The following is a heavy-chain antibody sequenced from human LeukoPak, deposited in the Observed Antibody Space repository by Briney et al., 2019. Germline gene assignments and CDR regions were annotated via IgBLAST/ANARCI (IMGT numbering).Heavy chain of an antibody. V-gene: IGHV1-69*02. CDR3: ARSQYSYGTDYYGMDV. CDR2: IIPILGIA. Sequence: ASVKVSCKASGGTFSSYTISWVRQAPGQGLEWMGRIIPILGIANYAQKFQGRVTITADKSTSTAYMELSSLRSEDTAVYYCARSQYSYGTDYYGMDVWGQGTTVTVSS. J-gene: IGHJ6*02. CDR1: GGTFSSYT. D-gene: IGHD5-18*01.